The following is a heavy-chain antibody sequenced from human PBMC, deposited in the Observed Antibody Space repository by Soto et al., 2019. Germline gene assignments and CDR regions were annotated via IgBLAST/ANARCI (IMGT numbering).Heavy chain of an antibody. V-gene: IGHV3-33*01. CDR2: IWSDGSRQ. D-gene: IGHD3-16*01. J-gene: IGHJ6*02. CDR1: RLSFSTYD. CDR3: AGEPRGGAYDMDV. Sequence: QVQLVESGGAVVQPGTSLRLSCAASRLSFSTYDMHWVRQAPGKGLEWVALIWSDGSRQFYGDSVKGRFTISRDNSKNTLSLQMNSLRVEDTAIYDCAGEPRGGAYDMDVWGQGPTVTVS.